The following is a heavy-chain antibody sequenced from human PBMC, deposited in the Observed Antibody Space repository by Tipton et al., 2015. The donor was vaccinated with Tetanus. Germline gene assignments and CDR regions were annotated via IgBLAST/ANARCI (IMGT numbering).Heavy chain of an antibody. J-gene: IGHJ2*01. V-gene: IGHV3-53*01. CDR2: IYSTSTT. CDR1: GFSVSNNY. Sequence: GSLRLSCAASGFSVSNNYLSWVRQAPGKGLEWVSIIYSTSTTYYVDSVKGRFTISRDISKNMVYLQMNSLRAEDTAVYYCARDRAPPSPWYFDLWGRGTLVTVSS. CDR3: ARDRAPPSPWYFDL.